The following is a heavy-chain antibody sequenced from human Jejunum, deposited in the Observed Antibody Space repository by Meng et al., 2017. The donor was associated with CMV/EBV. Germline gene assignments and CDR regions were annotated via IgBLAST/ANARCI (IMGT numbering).Heavy chain of an antibody. CDR2: IIPMSHTT. D-gene: IGHD2-2*01. J-gene: IGHJ6*02. V-gene: IGHV1-69*05. CDR3: ARGTGGHCGTTGCWPHEFYYYNSAMDV. Sequence: RQAAGEGLEWMGGIIPMSHTTKYAQKFKGRVTITTDESMNTAYMELSSLRSADTAVYYCARGTGGHCGTTGCWPHEFYYYNSAMDVWGQGTTVTVSS.